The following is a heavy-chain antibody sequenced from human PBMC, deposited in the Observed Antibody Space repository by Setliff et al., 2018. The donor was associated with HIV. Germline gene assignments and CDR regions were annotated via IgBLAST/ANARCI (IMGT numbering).Heavy chain of an antibody. CDR3: VRDGIIRTTRVFDY. D-gene: IGHD3-16*02. Sequence: ASVKVSCKASGYIFISYGISWVRQAPGQGLEWMGWISAYSGNTNYAQKVQGRVTMTTHTPTNTAYMEVRSLTSDDTAVYYCVRDGIIRTTRVFDYWGQGTLVTVSS. CDR1: GYIFISYG. V-gene: IGHV1-18*01. J-gene: IGHJ4*02. CDR2: ISAYSGNT.